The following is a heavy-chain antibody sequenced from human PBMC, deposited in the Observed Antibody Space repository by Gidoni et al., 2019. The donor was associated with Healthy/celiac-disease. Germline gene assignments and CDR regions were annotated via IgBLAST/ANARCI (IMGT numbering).Heavy chain of an antibody. Sequence: QVQLQESGPGLVKPPGTLSLTCAVSGGSLSSSSWWSWVRQPPGKGLEWIGEIYHSGSANYNPSLKSRVTISVDKSKNQFSLKLSSVTAADTAVYYCARGKWIAAAGGYYYCGMDVWGQGTTVTVSS. CDR2: IYHSGSA. V-gene: IGHV4-4*03. CDR1: GGSLSSSSW. D-gene: IGHD6-13*01. CDR3: ARGKWIAAAGGYYYCGMDV. J-gene: IGHJ6*02.